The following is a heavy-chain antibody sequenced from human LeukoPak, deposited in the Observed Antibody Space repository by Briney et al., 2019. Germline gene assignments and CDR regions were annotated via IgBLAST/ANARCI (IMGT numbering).Heavy chain of an antibody. V-gene: IGHV1-8*01. J-gene: IGHJ4*02. CDR2: MNPNSGNT. D-gene: IGHD3-22*01. CDR3: ARAGTDSSGYYFPTDY. Sequence: GASVKVSCKASGYTFTSYDINWVRQATGQGLEWMGWMNPNSGNTGYAQKFQGRVTMTRNTSISTAYMELSSLRSEDTAVYYCARAGTDSSGYYFPTDYWGQGTLVTVS. CDR1: GYTFTSYD.